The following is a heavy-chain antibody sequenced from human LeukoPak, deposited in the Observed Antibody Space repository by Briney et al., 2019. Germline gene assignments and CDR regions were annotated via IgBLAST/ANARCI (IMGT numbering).Heavy chain of an antibody. D-gene: IGHD4-11*01. Sequence: PGGSLRLSCEVSGVTVTSSYMSWVRQAPGKGLEWISVIYSGGDIYYADSVKGRFTVSRDNSKNTLYLQMNSLRVEDTGVYYCARGNTGYNSNWGRDFDCWGQGTLVTVSS. CDR3: ARGNTGYNSNWGRDFDC. V-gene: IGHV3-66*01. CDR2: IYSGGDI. CDR1: GVTVTSSY. J-gene: IGHJ4*02.